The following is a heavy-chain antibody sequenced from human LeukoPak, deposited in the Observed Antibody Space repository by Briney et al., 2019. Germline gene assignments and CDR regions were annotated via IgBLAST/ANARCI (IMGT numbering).Heavy chain of an antibody. D-gene: IGHD3-22*01. Sequence: IPSETLSLTCTVSGGSVSNYYWCWIRQPPGKGLEWIGYIHYSGSTKYNPSLSNRVTISLDTSKNRFSLRLTSVSAADTAVHYCARLGTGSDSSAYHPDYWGQGTLVTVSS. CDR2: IHYSGST. CDR3: ARLGTGSDSSAYHPDY. V-gene: IGHV4-59*02. CDR1: GGSVSNYY. J-gene: IGHJ4*02.